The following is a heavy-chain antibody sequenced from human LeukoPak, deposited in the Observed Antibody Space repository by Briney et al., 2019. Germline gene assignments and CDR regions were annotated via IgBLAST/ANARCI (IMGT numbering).Heavy chain of an antibody. CDR2: ISSSGSTI. CDR3: ARDRRTGYSSSWKTLDY. Sequence: PGGSLRLSCAASGFTFSDYYMSWIRQAPGKGLEWVSYISSSGSTIYYADSAKGRFAISRDNAKNSLYLQMNSLRADDTAVYYCARDRRTGYSSSWKTLDYWGQGTLVTVSS. D-gene: IGHD6-13*01. J-gene: IGHJ4*02. CDR1: GFTFSDYY. V-gene: IGHV3-11*01.